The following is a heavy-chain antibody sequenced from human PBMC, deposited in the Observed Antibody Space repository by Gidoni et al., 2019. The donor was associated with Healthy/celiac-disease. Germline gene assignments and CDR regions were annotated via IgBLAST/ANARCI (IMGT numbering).Heavy chain of an antibody. Sequence: QLQLQESGPGLVKPSETLSLTCTVSGGSISSSSSYWGWIRQPPGKGLEWIGSIHYSGSTYYNPSLKSRVTISVDTSKNQFSLKLSYVTAADTAVYYCARDPASSWYLSYYYYGMDVWGQGTTVTVSS. D-gene: IGHD6-13*01. J-gene: IGHJ6*02. CDR1: GGSISSSSSY. CDR2: IHYSGST. V-gene: IGHV4-39*07. CDR3: ARDPASSWYLSYYYYGMDV.